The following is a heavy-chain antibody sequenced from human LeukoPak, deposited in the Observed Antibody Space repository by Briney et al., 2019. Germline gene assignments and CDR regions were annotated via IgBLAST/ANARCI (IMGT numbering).Heavy chain of an antibody. CDR1: GFTFSSYS. V-gene: IGHV3-48*02. J-gene: IGHJ3*02. CDR3: ARDGDSSGYYAAFDI. D-gene: IGHD3-22*01. CDR2: ISSSSSII. Sequence: PGGSLRLSCAASGFTFSSYSMNWVRQAPGKGPEWLSYISSSSSIIYYADSVKGRFTISRDNAKNSLYLQMNSLRDEDTAVYYCARDGDSSGYYAAFDIWGQGTMVTVSS.